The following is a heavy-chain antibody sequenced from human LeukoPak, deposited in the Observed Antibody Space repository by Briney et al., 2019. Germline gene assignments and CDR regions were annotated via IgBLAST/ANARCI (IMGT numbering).Heavy chain of an antibody. V-gene: IGHV3-66*01. D-gene: IGHD4-17*01. CDR1: GFTVSNNY. CDR2: IYSGGST. Sequence: GGSMRLSCAASGFTVSNNYMSWVRQAPGKGLEWVSVIYSGGSTEYADSVKGRFTVSRDNSKNTLYLQMNSLRAEDTAVYYCARSSDGDYYYYFDYWGQGTLVTVSS. J-gene: IGHJ4*02. CDR3: ARSSDGDYYYYFDY.